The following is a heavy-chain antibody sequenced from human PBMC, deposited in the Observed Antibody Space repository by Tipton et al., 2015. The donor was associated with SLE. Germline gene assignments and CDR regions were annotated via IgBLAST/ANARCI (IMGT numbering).Heavy chain of an antibody. Sequence: LSLTCAASGFTFSSYAMSWVRQAPGKGLEWVSAISGSGGSTYYADSVKGRFTISRDNSKNTLYLQMNSLRAEDTAVYYCARVAGPGTYWGQGTLVTVSS. CDR2: ISGSGGST. CDR3: ARVAGPGTY. V-gene: IGHV3-23*01. D-gene: IGHD1-1*01. J-gene: IGHJ4*02. CDR1: GFTFSSYA.